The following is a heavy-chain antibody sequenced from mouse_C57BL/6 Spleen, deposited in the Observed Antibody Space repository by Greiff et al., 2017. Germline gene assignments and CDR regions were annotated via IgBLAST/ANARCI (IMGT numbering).Heavy chain of an antibody. CDR3: ARIGYGSSYWYFEV. CDR1: GYSITSGSY. V-gene: IGHV3-6*01. Sequence: DVQLQESGPGLVKPSPSLSLTCSVTGYSITSGSYWNWIRQFPGNKLEWMGYISYDGSNNYNPSLKNPISLTRDTSKIHFFRKLNSLTTEGTATYYCARIGYGSSYWYFEVGSTGTTVTVSS. CDR2: ISYDGSN. D-gene: IGHD1-1*01. J-gene: IGHJ1*03.